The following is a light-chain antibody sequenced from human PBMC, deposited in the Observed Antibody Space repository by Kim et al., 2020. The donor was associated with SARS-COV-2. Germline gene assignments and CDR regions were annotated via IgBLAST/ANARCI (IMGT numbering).Light chain of an antibody. CDR1: QSVSSSY. V-gene: IGKV3-20*01. Sequence: RGERATLSCRASQSVSSSYLAWYQQKPGQAPRLLIYGASSRATGIPDRFSGSGSGTDFTLTISRLEPEDFAVYYCQQYGSSPPVTFGGGTKVDIK. CDR2: GAS. CDR3: QQYGSSPPVT. J-gene: IGKJ4*01.